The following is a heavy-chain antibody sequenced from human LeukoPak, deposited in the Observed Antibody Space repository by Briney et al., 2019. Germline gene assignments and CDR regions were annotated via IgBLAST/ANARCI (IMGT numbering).Heavy chain of an antibody. CDR2: ISWNSGSI. D-gene: IGHD4-11*01. V-gene: IGHV3-9*01. Sequence: QAGRSLRLSCAASGFTFDDYAMHWVRHAPGKGLEWVSGISWNSGSIGYADSVKGRFTISRDNAKNSLYLQMNSLRAEDTALYYCAKDKGMTNDAFDIWGQGTMVTVSS. CDR3: AKDKGMTNDAFDI. CDR1: GFTFDDYA. J-gene: IGHJ3*02.